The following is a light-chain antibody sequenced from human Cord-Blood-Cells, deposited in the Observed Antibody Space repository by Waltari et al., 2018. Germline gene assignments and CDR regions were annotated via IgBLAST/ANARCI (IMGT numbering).Light chain of an antibody. CDR2: KAS. V-gene: IGKV1-5*03. Sequence: DIQMTQSPSTLSASVGDRVTITCRASQSISSWLPLYQQKPGKAPKLLIYKASSLESGVPSRFSGSGSGTEFTLTISSLQPDDFATYYCQQYNSYSPTFGGGTKVEIK. J-gene: IGKJ4*01. CDR3: QQYNSYSPT. CDR1: QSISSW.